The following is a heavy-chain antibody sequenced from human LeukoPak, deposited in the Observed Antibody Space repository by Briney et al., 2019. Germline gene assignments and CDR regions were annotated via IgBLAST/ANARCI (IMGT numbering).Heavy chain of an antibody. CDR3: ARRLSGLIDY. CDR2: IYYSGST. Sequence: PSETLSLTCTVSGGSISSYYWSWIRQPPGKGLEWIGYIYYSGSTNYNPSLKSRVTISVDTSKNQFSLKLSSVTAADTAVYYCARRLSGLIDYWGQGTLVTVSS. D-gene: IGHD3-3*01. CDR1: GGSISSYY. V-gene: IGHV4-59*01. J-gene: IGHJ4*02.